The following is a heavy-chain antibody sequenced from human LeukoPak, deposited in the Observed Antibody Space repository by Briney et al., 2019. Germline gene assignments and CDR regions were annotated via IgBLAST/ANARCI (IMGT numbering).Heavy chain of an antibody. D-gene: IGHD1-1*01. CDR1: GFTFSNHG. Sequence: GGSLRLSCAASGFTFSNHGMHWVRQAPGKGLEWVAVIWDDGSNQYYADSVKGRFTISRDNSKNMVYLQMKSLRAEDTATYYCAIWNDGKRFDYWGQGTLVTVSS. CDR2: IWDDGSNQ. V-gene: IGHV3-33*01. CDR3: AIWNDGKRFDY. J-gene: IGHJ4*02.